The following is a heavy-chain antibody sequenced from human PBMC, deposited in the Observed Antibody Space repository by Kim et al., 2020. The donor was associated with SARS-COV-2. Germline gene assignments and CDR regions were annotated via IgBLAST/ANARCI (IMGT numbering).Heavy chain of an antibody. D-gene: IGHD5-12*01. J-gene: IGHJ4*02. V-gene: IGHV4-59*01. CDR1: GGSISSYY. CDR3: ARLRRGYSGYDCPVFDY. Sequence: SETLSLTCTVSGGSISSYYWSWIRQPPGKGLEWIGYIYYSGSTNYNPSLKSRVTISVDTSKNQFSLKLSSVTAADTAVYYCARLRRGYSGYDCPVFDYWGQGTLVTVSS. CDR2: IYYSGST.